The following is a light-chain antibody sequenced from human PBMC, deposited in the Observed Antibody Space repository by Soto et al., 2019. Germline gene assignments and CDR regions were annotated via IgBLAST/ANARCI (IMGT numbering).Light chain of an antibody. CDR2: AAS. CDR1: QSICSY. V-gene: IGKV1-39*01. Sequence: DIPMTQSPSSLSASVADRVTITCRASQSICSYLNWYQQKPGKAPKLLIYAASSLQSGVPSRFSGSGSGTDFTLTISSLQPEDFATYYCQQSYSTPGTFGQGTKLEIK. J-gene: IGKJ2*01. CDR3: QQSYSTPGT.